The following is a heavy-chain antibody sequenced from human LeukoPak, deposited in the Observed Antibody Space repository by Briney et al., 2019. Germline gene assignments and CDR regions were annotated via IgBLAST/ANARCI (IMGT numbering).Heavy chain of an antibody. CDR3: ARDPSDLLWFGELFVWFDP. CDR2: INAGNGNT. CDR1: GYTFTSYA. D-gene: IGHD3-10*01. J-gene: IGHJ5*02. Sequence: ASVKVSCKASGYTFTSYAMHWVRQAPGQRLDWMGCINAGNGNTKYSQKFQGRVTITRDTSASTAYMELSSLRSEDTAVYYCARDPSDLLWFGELFVWFDPWGQGTLVTVSS. V-gene: IGHV1-3*01.